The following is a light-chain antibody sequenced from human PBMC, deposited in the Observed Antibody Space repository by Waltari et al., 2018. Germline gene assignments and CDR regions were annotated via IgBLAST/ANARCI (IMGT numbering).Light chain of an antibody. CDR1: GSNIGAGYD. CDR2: GVN. J-gene: IGLJ2*01. V-gene: IGLV1-40*01. Sequence: QSVLTQPPSVSGAPGPRVSISCTGSGSNIGAGYDVHWYQQLPGKAPKLLIYGVNTRPLGVPDRFSGSSSHNTGSLTITGAQAEDEASYYCHSRDASGVAGSFGGGTKLTVL. CDR3: HSRDASGVAGS.